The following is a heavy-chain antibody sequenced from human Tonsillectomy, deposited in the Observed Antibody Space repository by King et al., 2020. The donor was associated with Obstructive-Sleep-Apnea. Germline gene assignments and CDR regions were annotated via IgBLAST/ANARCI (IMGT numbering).Heavy chain of an antibody. CDR1: GDSISTSSYH. J-gene: IGHJ4*02. Sequence: QLQESGPGLVKPSETLSLTCTVSGDSISTSSYHWGWIRQPPGKGLEWIGCIYNSGSTHYHPSLKSRLTISVDTSKNQFSLKLRSVTAADTAVYYCARGGRYGPSPDGFQFDYWGQGTLVTVSS. CDR3: ARGGRYGPSPDGFQFDY. D-gene: IGHD1-26*01. V-gene: IGHV4-39*07. CDR2: IYNSGST.